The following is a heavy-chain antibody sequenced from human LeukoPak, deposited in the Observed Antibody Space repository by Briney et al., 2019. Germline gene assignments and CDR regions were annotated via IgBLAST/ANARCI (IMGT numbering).Heavy chain of an antibody. CDR1: GFTVSSNY. V-gene: IGHV3-66*01. CDR2: IYSGGST. Sequence: PGGSLRLSCAASGFTVSSNYMSWVRQAPGKGLEWVSVIYSGGSTYYADSVKGRFTISRDNSKNTLYLQLNSLSAEDTALYYCAGEYYYDSSGFDYWGQGTLVTVSS. J-gene: IGHJ4*02. D-gene: IGHD3-22*01. CDR3: AGEYYYDSSGFDY.